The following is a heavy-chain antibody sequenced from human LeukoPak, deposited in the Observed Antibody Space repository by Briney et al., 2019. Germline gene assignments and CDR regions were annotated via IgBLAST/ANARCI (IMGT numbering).Heavy chain of an antibody. J-gene: IGHJ3*02. CDR2: IYWNGGST. CDR1: GFTFDDYG. CDR3: ARPMTTGPAGGVFEI. Sequence: PGGSLRLSCAASGFTFDDYGMSWVRQAPGKGLEWVSGIYWNGGSTGYADSVKGRFTISRDNAKNSLYLQMNSLRAEDTALYYCARPMTTGPAGGVFEIWGQGAMVIVSS. V-gene: IGHV3-20*04. D-gene: IGHD4-17*01.